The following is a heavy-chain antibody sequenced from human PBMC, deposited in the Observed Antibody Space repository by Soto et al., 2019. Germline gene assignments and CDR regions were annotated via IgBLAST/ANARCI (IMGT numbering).Heavy chain of an antibody. Sequence: ASVKVSCKASGYTFTSYGISWVRQAPGQGLEWMGWISAYNGNTNYAQKLQGKFTMTTDTSTSTAYMELRSLRSDDTAVYYCARDLQYSRLFYGMDVWGQGTTVTVSS. J-gene: IGHJ6*02. CDR3: ARDLQYSRLFYGMDV. D-gene: IGHD6-13*01. CDR2: ISAYNGNT. V-gene: IGHV1-18*01. CDR1: GYTFTSYG.